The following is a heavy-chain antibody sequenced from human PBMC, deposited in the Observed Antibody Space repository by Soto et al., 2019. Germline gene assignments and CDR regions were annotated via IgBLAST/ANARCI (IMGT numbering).Heavy chain of an antibody. CDR2: IYYSGST. V-gene: IGHV4-59*01. CDR1: GGSISIYY. J-gene: IGHJ3*02. Sequence: SETLSLTCTVSGGSISIYYWSWIRQPPGKGLEWIGYIYYSGSTNYNPSLKSRVTISVDTSKNQFSLKLSSVTAADTAVYYCARGRKMRGIAAAPAFDIWGQGTMVTVSS. CDR3: ARGRKMRGIAAAPAFDI. D-gene: IGHD6-13*01.